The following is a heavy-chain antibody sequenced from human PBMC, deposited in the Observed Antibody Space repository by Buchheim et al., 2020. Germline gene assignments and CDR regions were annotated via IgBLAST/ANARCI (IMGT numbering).Heavy chain of an antibody. CDR2: ISYDGSNK. D-gene: IGHD1-1*01. J-gene: IGHJ6*02. Sequence: QVQLVESGGGVVQPGRSLRLSCAASGFIFSSYGMHWVRQAPGKGLEWVAVISYDGSNKYYADSVKGRFTISRDNSKNTLYLQMNSLRAEDTAVYYCAKDRDNEGTGSGMDVWGQGTT. CDR3: AKDRDNEGTGSGMDV. CDR1: GFIFSSYG. V-gene: IGHV3-30*18.